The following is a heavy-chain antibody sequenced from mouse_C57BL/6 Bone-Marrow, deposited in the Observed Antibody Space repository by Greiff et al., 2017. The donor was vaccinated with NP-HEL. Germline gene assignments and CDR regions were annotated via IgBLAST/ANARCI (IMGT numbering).Heavy chain of an antibody. J-gene: IGHJ4*01. CDR3: ARRDWLYAMDY. Sequence: QVQLQQSGAELVRPGASVKMSCKASGYTFTSYYMHWVKQTPRQGLEWIGAIYPGNGDTSYNQKFKGKATLTVDKSSSTAYMQLSSLTSEDSAVYVCARRDWLYAMDYWGQGTSVTVSA. V-gene: IGHV1-12*01. CDR1: GYTFTSYY. CDR2: IYPGNGDT. D-gene: IGHD3-3*01.